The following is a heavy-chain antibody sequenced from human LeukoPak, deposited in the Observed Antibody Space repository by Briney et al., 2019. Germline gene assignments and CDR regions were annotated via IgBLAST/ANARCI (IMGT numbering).Heavy chain of an antibody. CDR3: AKDLQYSSYYYYGMDV. J-gene: IGHJ6*02. Sequence: GGSRRLSCAASGLTFSSYGMHWVRQAPGKGLEWVAVISYDGSNKYYADSVKGRFTISRDNSKNTLYLQMNSLRAEDTAVYYCAKDLQYSSYYYYGMDVWGQGTTVTVSS. CDR1: GLTFSSYG. D-gene: IGHD6-19*01. V-gene: IGHV3-30*18. CDR2: ISYDGSNK.